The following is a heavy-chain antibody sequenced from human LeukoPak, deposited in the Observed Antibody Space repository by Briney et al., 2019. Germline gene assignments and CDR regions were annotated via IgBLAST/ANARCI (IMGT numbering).Heavy chain of an antibody. J-gene: IGHJ4*02. D-gene: IGHD6-13*01. V-gene: IGHV1-2*04. Sequence: GASVKVSCKASGYTFTGYYMHWVRQAPGQGLEWMGWINPNSGGTNYAQKFRGWVTMTRDTSISTAYMELSRLRSDDTAVYYCARGVYSSSWYTFDYWGQGTLVTVSS. CDR3: ARGVYSSSWYTFDY. CDR1: GYTFTGYY. CDR2: INPNSGGT.